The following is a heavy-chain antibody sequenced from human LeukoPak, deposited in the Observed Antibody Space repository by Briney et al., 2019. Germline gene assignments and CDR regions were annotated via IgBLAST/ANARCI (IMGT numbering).Heavy chain of an antibody. CDR3: AGDLPYSSSWESIDY. CDR2: VSSYNGNT. V-gene: IGHV1-18*01. CDR1: GYSFTNNG. Sequence: ASVKVSCKASGYSFTNNGITWLRQAPGQGLEWMGWVSSYNGNTNHAQKLQGRVTMTTDTSTSTAYMELRSLRSDDTAVYYCAGDLPYSSSWESIDYWGQGTLVTVSS. D-gene: IGHD6-13*01. J-gene: IGHJ4*02.